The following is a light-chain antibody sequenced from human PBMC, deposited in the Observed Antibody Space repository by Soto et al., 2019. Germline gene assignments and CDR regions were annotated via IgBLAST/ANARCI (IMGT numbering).Light chain of an antibody. Sequence: QSVLTQTPSASGTPGQRVTISCSGSSSNIGSNTVNWYKQLPGTAPKLLMYSDNKRPSGVPARFSGSKSGTSASLAISGLQSEDEADYYCAAWDDSLNGPVFGGGTKVTVL. CDR3: AAWDDSLNGPV. CDR2: SDN. V-gene: IGLV1-44*01. CDR1: SSNIGSNT. J-gene: IGLJ2*01.